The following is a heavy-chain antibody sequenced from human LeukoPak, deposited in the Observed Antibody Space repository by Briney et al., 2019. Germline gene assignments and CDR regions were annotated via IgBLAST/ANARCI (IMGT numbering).Heavy chain of an antibody. D-gene: IGHD3-9*01. J-gene: IGHJ4*02. Sequence: SETLSLTCTVSGGSISIRSYYWGWIRQPPGKGLEWIGSIYYSGSTYYNPSLKSRVTISVDTSKNQFSLKLSSVTAADTAVYYCATELYYDILTGYGGITNWGQGTLVTVSS. V-gene: IGHV4-39*07. CDR1: GGSISIRSYY. CDR3: ATELYYDILTGYGGITN. CDR2: IYYSGST.